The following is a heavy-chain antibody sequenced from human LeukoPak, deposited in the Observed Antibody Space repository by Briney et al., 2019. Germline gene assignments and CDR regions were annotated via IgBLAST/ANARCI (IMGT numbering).Heavy chain of an antibody. CDR3: ARDSALAQAVMFDY. CDR2: KYSGST. V-gene: IGHV4-38-2*02. CDR1: LYAMNSGYY. D-gene: IGHD6-19*01. J-gene: IGHJ4*02. Sequence: PSETLSLICSVSLYAMNSGYYWGWIRQPPGKGLEWIGHKYSGSTYYNPSLKSRITISLDTSKNQFSLNLSSVTAADTAVYYCARDSALAQAVMFDYWGQGTLVTVSS.